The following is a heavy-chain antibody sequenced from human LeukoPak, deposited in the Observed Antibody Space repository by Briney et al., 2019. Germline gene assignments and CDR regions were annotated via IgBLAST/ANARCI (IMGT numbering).Heavy chain of an antibody. CDR2: IYYSGST. Sequence: PSEALSLTCTVSGGSMSSSSYHWSWIRQPPGKGLEWIGYIYYSGSTNYNPSLKSRVTISVDTSKNQFSLKLTSVTAADTAVYFCAGGSWGGDDYWGQGTLVTVSS. V-gene: IGHV4-61*01. CDR1: GGSMSSSSYH. J-gene: IGHJ4*02. CDR3: AGGSWGGDDY. D-gene: IGHD2-21*02.